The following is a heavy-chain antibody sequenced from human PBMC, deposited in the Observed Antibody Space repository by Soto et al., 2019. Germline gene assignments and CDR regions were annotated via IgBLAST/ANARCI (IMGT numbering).Heavy chain of an antibody. CDR3: ARDPPDQLLLFDY. J-gene: IGHJ4*02. D-gene: IGHD2-2*01. V-gene: IGHV1-69*08. CDR2: SIPILGIA. CDR1: GGTFSSYT. Sequence: QVQLVQSGAEVKKPGSSVKVSCKASGGTFSSYTISWVRQAPGQGLEWMGRSIPILGIANYAQKFQGRVTITEDKSTSTAYMELSSLRSEDTAVYYCARDPPDQLLLFDYWGQGTLVTVSS.